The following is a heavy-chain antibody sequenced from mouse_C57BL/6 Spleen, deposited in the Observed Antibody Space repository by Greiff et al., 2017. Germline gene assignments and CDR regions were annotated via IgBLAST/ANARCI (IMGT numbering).Heavy chain of an antibody. CDR1: GYTFTDHT. CDR3: ARRCYYGHFDH. Sequence: VQLQQSDAELVKPGASVKISCKVSGYTFTDHTIHWMKQRPEQGLEWIGYIYPRDGSTKYNEKFKVKATLTADKSYSNTYKQLNHLTSEASAVYFCARRCYYGHFDHWGQGTTLTVPS. D-gene: IGHD1-1*01. V-gene: IGHV1-78*01. J-gene: IGHJ2*01. CDR2: IYPRDGST.